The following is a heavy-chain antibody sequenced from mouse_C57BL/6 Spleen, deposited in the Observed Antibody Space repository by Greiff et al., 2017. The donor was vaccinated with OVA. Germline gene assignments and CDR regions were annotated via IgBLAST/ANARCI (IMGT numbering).Heavy chain of an antibody. Sequence: EVQRVESGPGLVKPSQSLSLTCSVTGYSITSGYYWNWIRQFPGNKLEWMGYISYDGSNNYNPSLKNRISITRDTSKNQFFLKLNSVTTEDTATYYCARAQVYDYDEVFAYWGQGTLVTVSA. CDR2: ISYDGSN. V-gene: IGHV3-6*01. D-gene: IGHD2-4*01. J-gene: IGHJ3*01. CDR1: GYSITSGYY. CDR3: ARAQVYDYDEVFAY.